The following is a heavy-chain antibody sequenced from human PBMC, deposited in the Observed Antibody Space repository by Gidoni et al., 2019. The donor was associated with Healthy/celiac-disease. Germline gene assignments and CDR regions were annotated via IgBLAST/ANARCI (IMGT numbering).Heavy chain of an antibody. CDR3: AKSREQWLVRSPFDY. D-gene: IGHD6-19*01. CDR1: GFTFDDYA. Sequence: EVQLVESGGGLVQPGRSLRLSCAASGFTFDDYAMHWVRQAPGKGLEWVSGISWNSGSIGYADSVKGRFTISRDNAKNSLYLQMNSLRAEDTALYYCAKSREQWLVRSPFDYWGQGTLVTVSS. J-gene: IGHJ4*02. CDR2: ISWNSGSI. V-gene: IGHV3-9*01.